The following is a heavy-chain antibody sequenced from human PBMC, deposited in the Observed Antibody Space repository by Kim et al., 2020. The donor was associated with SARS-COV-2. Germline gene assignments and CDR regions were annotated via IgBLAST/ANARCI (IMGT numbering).Heavy chain of an antibody. D-gene: IGHD5-12*01. V-gene: IGHV3-11*01. Sequence: GDSVYYADYEQGRSTISRDNAKNSLYLQMTGRRADDTAVYYCARIYDGGEYWGQGTLVTVSS. CDR2: GDSV. J-gene: IGHJ4*02. CDR3: ARIYDGGEY.